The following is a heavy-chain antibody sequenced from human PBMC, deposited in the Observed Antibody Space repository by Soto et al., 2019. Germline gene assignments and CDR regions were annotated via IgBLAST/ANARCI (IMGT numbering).Heavy chain of an antibody. J-gene: IGHJ6*02. Sequence: SETLSLTCAVYGGSFSGYYWNWIRQPPGKGLEWIGELNHSGSTKYNPSLKSRVSISVDTSKNQFSLRLNSVTAADTAVYYCARDKNYYYYGMDVWGQGTTVTVSS. CDR1: GGSFSGYY. CDR2: LNHSGST. V-gene: IGHV4-34*01. CDR3: ARDKNYYYYGMDV.